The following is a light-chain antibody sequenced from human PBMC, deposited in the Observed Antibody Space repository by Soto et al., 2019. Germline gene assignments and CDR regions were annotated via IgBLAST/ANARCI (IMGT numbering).Light chain of an antibody. CDR1: QSVSSRY. V-gene: IGKV3-20*01. CDR3: QQHGSSPPYT. CDR2: GAS. J-gene: IGKJ2*01. Sequence: EIVLTQSPGTVSLSPGERATLSCRASQSVSSRYLAWYQQKPGQAPRLLIYGASSRATGIPDRFSGSGSGTYFTLTVSRLEPEDFAVYYCQQHGSSPPYTFGQGTKLEIK.